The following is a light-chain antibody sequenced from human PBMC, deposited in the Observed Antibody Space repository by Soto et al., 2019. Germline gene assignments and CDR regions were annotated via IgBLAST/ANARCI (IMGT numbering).Light chain of an antibody. CDR2: DVT. V-gene: IGLV2-14*01. Sequence: QSALTQPASVSGSPGQSITISCTGTSSDVGGYNYVSWYQQHPGKAPKLMIYDVTNRPSGVSNRFSGSKSGNTASLTISGLQAEDEADYYCSSYRSSNTFDVFGTGTKLTVL. CDR3: SSYRSSNTFDV. J-gene: IGLJ1*01. CDR1: SSDVGGYNY.